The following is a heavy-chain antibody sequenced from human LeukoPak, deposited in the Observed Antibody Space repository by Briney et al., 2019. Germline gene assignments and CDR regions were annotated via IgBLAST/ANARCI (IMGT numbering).Heavy chain of an antibody. Sequence: GESLKISCKGSGYSFTTYWIGWVRQMPGKGLEWMGIIYPGDSDTRYSPSFQGQVTISADKSIGTAYLQWSSLKAPDTAMYYCARWEQLYYFDYWGQGTLVTVSS. V-gene: IGHV5-51*01. D-gene: IGHD6-6*01. CDR3: ARWEQLYYFDY. CDR2: IYPGDSDT. CDR1: GYSFTTYW. J-gene: IGHJ4*02.